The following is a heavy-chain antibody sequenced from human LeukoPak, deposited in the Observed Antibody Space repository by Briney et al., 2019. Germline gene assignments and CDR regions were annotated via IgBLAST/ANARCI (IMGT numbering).Heavy chain of an antibody. V-gene: IGHV3-21*04. J-gene: IGHJ3*02. CDR2: ISSSSSYI. CDR3: AKNRFLEWHRGAFDI. D-gene: IGHD3-3*01. Sequence: GGSLRLSCAASGFTFSSYSMNWVRQAPGKGLEWVSSISSSSSYIYYADSVKGRFTISRDNSENTLYLQMNSLSAEDTAVYYCAKNRFLEWHRGAFDIWGHGTMVTVSS. CDR1: GFTFSSYS.